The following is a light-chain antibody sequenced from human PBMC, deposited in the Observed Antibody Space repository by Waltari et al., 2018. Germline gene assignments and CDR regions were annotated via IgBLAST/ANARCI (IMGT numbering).Light chain of an antibody. CDR2: DAS. V-gene: IGKV3-11*01. J-gene: IGKJ4*01. CDR1: QSVDIY. CDR3: QQRKHWPPLT. Sequence: EVVLTQSPATLSLSPGERATLSCRASQSVDIYLAWYQQKPGQAPRPLIYDASNRATGIPARFSGSGSGTDFTLTISSLEPEDFAIYYCQQRKHWPPLTFGGGTKVEIK.